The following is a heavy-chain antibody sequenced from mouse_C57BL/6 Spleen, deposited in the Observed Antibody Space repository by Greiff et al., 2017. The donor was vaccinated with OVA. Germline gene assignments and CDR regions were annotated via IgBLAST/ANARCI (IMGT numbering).Heavy chain of an antibody. CDR3: AREDTTVVDWYFDV. CDR2: ISSGSSTI. V-gene: IGHV5-17*01. Sequence: DVKLVESGGGLVKPGGSLKLSCAASGFTFSDYGMHWVRQAPEKGLEWVAYISSGSSTIYYADTVKGRFTISRDNAKNTLFLQMTSLRSEDTAMYYCAREDTTVVDWYFDVWGTGTTVTVSS. D-gene: IGHD1-1*01. CDR1: GFTFSDYG. J-gene: IGHJ1*03.